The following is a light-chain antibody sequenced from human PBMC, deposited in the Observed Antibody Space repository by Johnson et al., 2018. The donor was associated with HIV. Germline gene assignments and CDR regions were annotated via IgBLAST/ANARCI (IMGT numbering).Light chain of an antibody. Sequence: QSVLTQPPSVSAAPGQKVTISCSGSSSNIGNNYVSWYQQLPGTAPKLLIFDNDKRPSGIPDRFSASKSGASATLAITGLQTGDEADYYCGTWDSSLSFYVFGTGTKVTVL. CDR3: GTWDSSLSFYV. J-gene: IGLJ1*01. V-gene: IGLV1-51*01. CDR2: DND. CDR1: SSNIGNNY.